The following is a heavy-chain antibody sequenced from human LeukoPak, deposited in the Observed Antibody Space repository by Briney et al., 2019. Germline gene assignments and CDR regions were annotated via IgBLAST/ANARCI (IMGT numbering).Heavy chain of an antibody. CDR2: ISWNSGSI. Sequence: GGSLRLSCAASGFTFDDYAMHWVRQALGKGLEWVSGISWNSGSIGYADSVKGRFTISRDNAKNSLYLQMNSLRAEDTALYYCAKGDTAMVYNWFDPWGQGTLVTVSS. J-gene: IGHJ5*02. D-gene: IGHD5-18*01. V-gene: IGHV3-9*01. CDR3: AKGDTAMVYNWFDP. CDR1: GFTFDDYA.